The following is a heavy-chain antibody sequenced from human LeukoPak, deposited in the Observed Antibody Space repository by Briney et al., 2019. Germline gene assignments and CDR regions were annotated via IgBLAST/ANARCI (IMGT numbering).Heavy chain of an antibody. D-gene: IGHD3-16*01. CDR3: PGGGSKTPFDY. V-gene: IGHV3-53*01. CDR2: IYSGGST. J-gene: IGHJ4*02. CDR1: GFTVSSNY. Sequence: SGGSLRLSCAASGFTVSSNYVSWVRQAPGKGLEWVSVIYSGGSTYYADSVKGRFTISRDNSKNTLYLQINSLRAEDPAGYYRPGGGSKTPFDYWGQGALVTVSS.